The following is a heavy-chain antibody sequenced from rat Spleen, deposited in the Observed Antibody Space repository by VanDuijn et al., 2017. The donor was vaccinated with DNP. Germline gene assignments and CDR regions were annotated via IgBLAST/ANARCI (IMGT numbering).Heavy chain of an antibody. CDR2: ISTGGGNT. CDR1: GFTFSNFG. CDR3: ARRGRSPFTY. Sequence: EVQLVESGGGLVQPGRSLKLSSVASGFTFSNFGMTWVRQAPTKGLEWVASISTGGGNTYYRDSVKGRFTISRDNAQSTLYLQMDSLRSEDTATYYCARRGRSPFTYWGQGTLVTVSS. D-gene: IGHD3-1*01. V-gene: IGHV5S13*01. J-gene: IGHJ3*01.